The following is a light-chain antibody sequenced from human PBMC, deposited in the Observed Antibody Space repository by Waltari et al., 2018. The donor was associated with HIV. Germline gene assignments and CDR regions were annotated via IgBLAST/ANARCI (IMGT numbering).Light chain of an antibody. V-gene: IGKV3-15*01. Sequence: ETVMTQSPATLSVSPGEGATPPCRASQSVSSNVAWYQQKPGQAPRLLIYGASPRATGVPARFSGSGSGTEFTLTISSLQSEDFAVYYCQQYKNWWTFGQGTKVEIK. CDR3: QQYKNWWT. CDR2: GAS. J-gene: IGKJ1*01. CDR1: QSVSSN.